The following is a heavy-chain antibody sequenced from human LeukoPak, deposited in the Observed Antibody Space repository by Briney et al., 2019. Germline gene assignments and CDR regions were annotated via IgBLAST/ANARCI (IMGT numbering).Heavy chain of an antibody. CDR1: GFTFSSYD. CDR3: ARVGVRSDSSGYDY. D-gene: IGHD3-22*01. Sequence: GGSLRLSCAASGFTFSSYDMHWVRQATGKGLEWVSAIGTAGGTYYPGSVKGRFTISRENAKNSLYLQMNSLRAGDTAVYYCARVGVRSDSSGYDYWGQGTLVTVSS. V-gene: IGHV3-13*01. J-gene: IGHJ4*02. CDR2: IGTAGGT.